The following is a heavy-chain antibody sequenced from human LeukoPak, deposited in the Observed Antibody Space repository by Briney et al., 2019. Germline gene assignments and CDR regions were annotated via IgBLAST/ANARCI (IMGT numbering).Heavy chain of an antibody. V-gene: IGHV3-30-3*01. CDR1: GFTFSSYA. CDR3: ARDSPSSDALDI. J-gene: IGHJ3*02. Sequence: GGSLRLSCAASGFTFSSYAMHWVRQAPGKGLEWVAVISYDGSNKYYADSVKGRFTISRDNSKNTLYLQMNSLRAEDTAVYYCARDSPSSDALDIWGQGTMVTVAS. D-gene: IGHD2-2*01. CDR2: ISYDGSNK.